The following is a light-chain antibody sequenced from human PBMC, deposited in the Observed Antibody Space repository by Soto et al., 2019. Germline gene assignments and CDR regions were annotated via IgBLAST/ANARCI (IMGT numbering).Light chain of an antibody. J-gene: IGLJ3*02. CDR3: TSYVGSNIWV. V-gene: IGLV2-8*01. Sequence: QSALTQPPSASGSPGQSVTISCTGTSSDVGAYKDVSWYQQYPGKAPKLMIYEISKRPSVVPDRFSGSKSGNTASLTVAGLQAEYEADYGCTSYVGSNIWVFGGGTKLTVL. CDR1: SSDVGAYKD. CDR2: EIS.